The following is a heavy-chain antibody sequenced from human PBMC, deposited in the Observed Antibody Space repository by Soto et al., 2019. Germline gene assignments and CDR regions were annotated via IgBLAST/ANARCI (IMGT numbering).Heavy chain of an antibody. CDR2: IRSKSYGGTT. Sequence: PGGSLRLSCTGSGFTFGDYGMTWVRQAPGKGLEWVGFIRSKSYGGTTEYAASVKGRLTIARDDSKSIAYLQMNRLRVDDTALYYCTRETVAGITGLDYWGPGTLVTVSS. CDR3: TRETVAGITGLDY. D-gene: IGHD1-20*01. J-gene: IGHJ4*02. CDR1: GFTFGDYG. V-gene: IGHV3-49*04.